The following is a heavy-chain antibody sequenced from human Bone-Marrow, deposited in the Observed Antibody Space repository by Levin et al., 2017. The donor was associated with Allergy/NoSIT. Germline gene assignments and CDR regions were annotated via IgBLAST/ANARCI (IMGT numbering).Heavy chain of an antibody. J-gene: IGHJ1*01. CDR3: VKDFGVS. V-gene: IGHV3-9*01. Sequence: GGSLRLSCVVSGFSLGDFTMHWVRQAPGKGLEWVSGISWNSDNIDYADSVKGRFTISRDNAKNSLYLQMNSLRPDDTALYYCVKDFGVSWGQGTLVTVSS. D-gene: IGHD5/OR15-5a*01. CDR2: ISWNSDNI. CDR1: GFSLGDFT.